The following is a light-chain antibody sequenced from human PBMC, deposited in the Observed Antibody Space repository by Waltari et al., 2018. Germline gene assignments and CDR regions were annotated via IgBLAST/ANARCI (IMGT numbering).Light chain of an antibody. CDR3: QQLNSNPLT. Sequence: DIQMTQSPSFLSASVGDRVTITCRASQGVSTYLAWYQQKPGKGPKLLIYAASTLQSGVPSRFSGSGSGTEFTLTISSLQPEDIATYYCQQLNSNPLTFGGGTKVEIK. J-gene: IGKJ4*01. V-gene: IGKV1-9*01. CDR2: AAS. CDR1: QGVSTY.